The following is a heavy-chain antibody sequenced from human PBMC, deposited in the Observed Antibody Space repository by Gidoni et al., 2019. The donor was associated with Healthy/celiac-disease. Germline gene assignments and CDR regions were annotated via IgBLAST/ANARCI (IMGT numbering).Heavy chain of an antibody. D-gene: IGHD3-22*01. V-gene: IGHV3-49*03. J-gene: IGHJ1*01. CDR3: TRAYYDSSGYMAAEYFQH. CDR2: IRSKAYGGTT. Sequence: EVQLVESGGGLVQPGRSLRLLCTAPGFTFGDYAMNWFGQAPGKGLGWVCFIRSKAYGGTTEYAASVKGRFTISRDDSKSIAYLQMTSLKTEDTAVYYCTRAYYDSSGYMAAEYFQHWGQGTLVTVSS. CDR1: GFTFGDYA.